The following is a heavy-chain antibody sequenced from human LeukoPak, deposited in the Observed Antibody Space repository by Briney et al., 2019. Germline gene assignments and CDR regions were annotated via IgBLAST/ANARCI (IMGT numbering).Heavy chain of an antibody. CDR3: ARAEYCGGDCYPARLVDY. D-gene: IGHD2-21*02. J-gene: IGHJ4*02. CDR1: GFTFSSYA. Sequence: GRSLRLSCAASGFTFSSYAMHWVRQAPGKGLEWVAVISYDGSNKYYADSVKGRFTISRDNSKNTLYLQMNSLRAEDTAVYYCARAEYCGGDCYPARLVDYWGQGTLVTVSS. V-gene: IGHV3-30-3*01. CDR2: ISYDGSNK.